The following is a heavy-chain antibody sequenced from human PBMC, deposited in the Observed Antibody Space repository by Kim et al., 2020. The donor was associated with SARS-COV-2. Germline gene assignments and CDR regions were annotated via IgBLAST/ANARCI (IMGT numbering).Heavy chain of an antibody. Sequence: ASVKVSCKASGYTFTGYYMHWVRQAPGQGLEWMGWINPNSGGTNYAQKFQGSVTMTRDTSISTAYMELSRLRSDDTAVYYCARDRGITMVRGVMGVWGQGTTVTVSS. D-gene: IGHD3-10*01. CDR2: INPNSGGT. V-gene: IGHV1-2*02. CDR1: GYTFTGYY. J-gene: IGHJ6*02. CDR3: ARDRGITMVRGVMGV.